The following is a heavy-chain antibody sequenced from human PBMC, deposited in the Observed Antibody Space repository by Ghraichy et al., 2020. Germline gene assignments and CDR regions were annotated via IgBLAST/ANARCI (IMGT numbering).Heavy chain of an antibody. Sequence: GGSLRLSCAASGFTFSSYGMHWVRQAPGKGLEWVAFIRYDGSNKYYADSVKGRFTISRDNSKNTLYLQMNSLRAEDTAVYYCAKGSPEGDYYDSSGYPSAHYFQHWGQGTLVTVSS. CDR2: IRYDGSNK. CDR1: GFTFSSYG. J-gene: IGHJ1*01. CDR3: AKGSPEGDYYDSSGYPSAHYFQH. D-gene: IGHD3-22*01. V-gene: IGHV3-30*02.